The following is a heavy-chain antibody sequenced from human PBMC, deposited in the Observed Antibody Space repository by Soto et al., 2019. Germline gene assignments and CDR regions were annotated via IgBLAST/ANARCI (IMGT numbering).Heavy chain of an antibody. J-gene: IGHJ4*02. CDR1: GFISSDYV. D-gene: IGHD3-10*01. CDR2: IGGGGAGT. V-gene: IGHV3-23*01. CDR3: AKGAHYHGSGNYFPLDY. Sequence: EVQLLESGGGLVQPGGSLRLSCVASGFISSDYVMSWVRQAPGKGLEWVSAIGGGGAGTSYSDSVKGRFTIFRDNSRKTVHMQMNSLRADDTAVYYCAKGAHYHGSGNYFPLDYWGQGSLVTVSS.